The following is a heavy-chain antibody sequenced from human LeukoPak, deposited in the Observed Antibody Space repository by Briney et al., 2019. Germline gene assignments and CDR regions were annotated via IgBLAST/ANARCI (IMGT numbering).Heavy chain of an antibody. D-gene: IGHD1-26*01. CDR3: ARGGRGGSYYQSPSYYFDY. V-gene: IGHV1-69*05. J-gene: IGHJ4*02. CDR1: GGTFSSYA. CDR2: IIPIFGTA. Sequence: SVKVSCKASGGTFSSYAISWVRQAPGQGLEWMGGIIPIFGTANYAQNFQGRVTINTDESTRPAYMELSSLSSEDTAVYYCARGGRGGSYYQSPSYYFDYWGQGTLVTVSS.